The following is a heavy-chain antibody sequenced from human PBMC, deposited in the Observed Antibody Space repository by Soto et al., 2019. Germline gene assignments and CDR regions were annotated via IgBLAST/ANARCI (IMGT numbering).Heavy chain of an antibody. Sequence: SVKVSCKASGGSLSSYTITWLRQDPGQGLEWMGRIIPILGIANYAQKFQGRVTITADKSTSTAYMELSSLRSEDTAVYYCARDLAEYYFDYWGQGTLVTVSS. CDR2: IIPILGIA. CDR3: ARDLAEYYFDY. CDR1: GGSLSSYT. J-gene: IGHJ4*02. V-gene: IGHV1-69*04.